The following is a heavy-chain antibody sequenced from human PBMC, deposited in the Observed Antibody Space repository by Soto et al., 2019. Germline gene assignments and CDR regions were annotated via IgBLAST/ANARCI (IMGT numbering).Heavy chain of an antibody. CDR3: ARVDGASVIDY. D-gene: IGHD3-3*01. V-gene: IGHV4-59*05. J-gene: IGHJ4*02. CDR2: IYYSGST. CDR1: GCSISSYF. Sequence: TSETLSLTCTASGCSISSYFWSWIRQPPGKGLEWIGSIYYSGSTYYNPSLKSRVTISVDTSKNQFSLKLSSVTASDTAVYYCARVDGASVIDYWGQGTLVTVSS.